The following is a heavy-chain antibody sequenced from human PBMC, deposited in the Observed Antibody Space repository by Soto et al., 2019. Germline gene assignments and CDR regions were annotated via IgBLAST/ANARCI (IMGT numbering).Heavy chain of an antibody. CDR1: GFTVSVYW. CDR3: ARSNYGHAFDI. CDR2: INSDGSST. J-gene: IGHJ3*02. Sequence: GGSLRLSCAASGFTVSVYWMHWVRQAPGKGLVWVSRINSDGSSTNYAESVKGRFTISRDNAKNTLYLQMNNLRAVDTAVYYCARSNYGHAFDIWGQGTMVTVSS. V-gene: IGHV3-74*01. D-gene: IGHD3-16*01.